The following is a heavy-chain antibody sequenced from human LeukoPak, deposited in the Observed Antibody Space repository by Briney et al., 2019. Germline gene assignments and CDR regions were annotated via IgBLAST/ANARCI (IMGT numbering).Heavy chain of an antibody. J-gene: IGHJ4*02. Sequence: ASVKVSCKVSGYTLTELSMHWVRHAPGKGLEWRGGFDPEDGETIYAQKFQGRVTMTEDTSTDTAYMELSSLRSEDTAVYYCATGKKQWLDRKWDFWGQGTLVTVSS. CDR1: GYTLTELS. CDR3: ATGKKQWLDRKWDF. CDR2: FDPEDGET. D-gene: IGHD6-19*01. V-gene: IGHV1-24*01.